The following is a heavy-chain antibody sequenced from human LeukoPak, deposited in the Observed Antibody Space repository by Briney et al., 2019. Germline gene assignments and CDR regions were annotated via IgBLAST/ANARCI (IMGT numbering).Heavy chain of an antibody. D-gene: IGHD5-12*01. CDR2: INHSGST. V-gene: IGHV4-34*01. Sequence: SETLSLTYAVYGGSFSGYYWSWIRQPPGKGLEWIGEINHSGSTNYNPSLKSRVTISVDTSKNQFSLKLSSVTAADTAVYYSPRQRDGLSTLGVRPVATDVIDYWGQGTLVTVSS. CDR1: GGSFSGYY. J-gene: IGHJ4*02. CDR3: PRQRDGLSTLGVRPVATDVIDY.